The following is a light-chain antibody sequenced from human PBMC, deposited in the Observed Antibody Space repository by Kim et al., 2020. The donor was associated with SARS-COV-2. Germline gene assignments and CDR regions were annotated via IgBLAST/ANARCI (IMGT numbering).Light chain of an antibody. CDR2: GTS. V-gene: IGKV3-15*01. CDR3: QQYSHWPPYT. J-gene: IGKJ2*01. CDR1: QSVDSN. Sequence: GEKGTLACMASQSVDSNLAWYHQNPGQAPRLLIYGTSTRATDIPARYSGSESGTEFTLIISSLQSEDFAVYYCQQYSHWPPYTVGQGTKVDIK.